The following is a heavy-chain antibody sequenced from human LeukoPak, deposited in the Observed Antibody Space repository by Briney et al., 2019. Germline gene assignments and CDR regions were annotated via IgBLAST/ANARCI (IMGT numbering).Heavy chain of an antibody. Sequence: GGSLRLSCAASGFTFSSYGMNWVRQAPGKGLEWVSYISSSSSTIYYADSVKGRFTISRDNAKNSLYLQMNSLRAEDTAVYYCAREVTPYYWGQGTLVTVSS. CDR3: AREVTPYY. D-gene: IGHD4-23*01. V-gene: IGHV3-48*01. CDR1: GFTFSSYG. J-gene: IGHJ4*02. CDR2: ISSSSSTI.